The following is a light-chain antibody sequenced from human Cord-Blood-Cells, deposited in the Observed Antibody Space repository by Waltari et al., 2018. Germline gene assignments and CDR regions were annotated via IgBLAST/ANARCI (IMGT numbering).Light chain of an antibody. J-gene: IGKJ5*01. CDR3: QQLNSYPIT. CDR2: AAS. V-gene: IGKV1-9*01. Sequence: DIQLTQSPCFLSASVGDRVTITCRASQGISSYLAWYQQKPGKAPKLLIYAASTLESGFPSRFRGSGSGTEFTLTISSLQPEDFAIYYCQQLNSYPITFGQGTRLEIK. CDR1: QGISSY.